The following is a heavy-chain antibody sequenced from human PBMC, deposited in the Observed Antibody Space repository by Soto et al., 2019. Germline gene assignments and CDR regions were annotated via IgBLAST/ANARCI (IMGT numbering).Heavy chain of an antibody. V-gene: IGHV1-18*03. CDR3: SRDRPQLADRIIDY. CDR2: ISASNCNT. D-gene: IGHD1-1*01. J-gene: IGHJ4*02. Sequence: ASAKVSCQASCYTFTSYCISGGRPAPRQGLAGMGWISASNCNTNYAQKLQGRVTMTTDTSTITAYMEPGSCRPDDMAVYYCSRDRPQLADRIIDYWGQGTLGNVSS. CDR1: CYTFTSYC.